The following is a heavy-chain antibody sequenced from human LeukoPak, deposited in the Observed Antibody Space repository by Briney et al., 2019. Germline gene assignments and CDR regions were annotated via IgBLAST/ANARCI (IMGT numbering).Heavy chain of an antibody. V-gene: IGHV5-51*01. CDR3: ARQDSSSSYFDY. D-gene: IGHD6-6*01. CDR2: IYPGGSDT. CDR1: HYNPNNSR. J-gene: IGHJ4*02. Sequence: PHISGHAPHYNPNNSRLGWVRHMPPKHLPRMGIIYPGGSDTRYSPSFQGQVTISADKSISTAYLQWSSLKASDTAMYYCARQDSSSSYFDYWGQGTLVTVSS.